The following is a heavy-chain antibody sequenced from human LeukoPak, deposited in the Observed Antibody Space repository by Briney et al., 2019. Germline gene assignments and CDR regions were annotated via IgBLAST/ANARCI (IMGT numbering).Heavy chain of an antibody. CDR1: GFTFTSSA. CDR3: AADLWRLGDFDY. CDR2: IVVGSGNT. D-gene: IGHD3-16*01. V-gene: IGHV1-58*01. J-gene: IGHJ4*02. Sequence: SVKVSCKASGFTFTSSAVQWVRQARGQRLEWIGWIVVGSGNTNYAQKFQERVTITRDMSTSTAYMELSSLRSEDTAVYYCAADLWRLGDFDYWGQGTLVTVSS.